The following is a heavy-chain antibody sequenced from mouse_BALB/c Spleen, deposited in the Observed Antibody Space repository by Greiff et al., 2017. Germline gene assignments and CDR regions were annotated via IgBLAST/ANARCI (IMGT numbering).Heavy chain of an antibody. V-gene: IGHV5-6*01. CDR3: ARQGYDYDGAY. D-gene: IGHD2-4*01. J-gene: IGHJ3*01. CDR1: GFTFSSYG. Sequence: EVMLVESGGDLVKPGGSLKLSCAASGFTFSSYGMSWVRQTPDKRLEWVATISSGGSYTYYPDSVKGRFTISRDNAKNTLYLQMSSLKSEDTAMYYCARQGYDYDGAYWGQGTLVTVSA. CDR2: ISSGGSYT.